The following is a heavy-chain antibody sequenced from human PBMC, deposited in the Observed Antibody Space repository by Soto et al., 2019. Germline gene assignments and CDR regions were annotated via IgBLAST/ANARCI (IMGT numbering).Heavy chain of an antibody. CDR1: GFTFSSYG. Sequence: PGGSLRPSCAASGFTFSSYGMHWVRQAPGKGLEWVAVISYDGSNKYYADSVKGRFTISRDNSKNTLYLQMNSLRAEDTAVYYCAKDDSSARDENYYGMDVWGQGTTVTVSS. CDR2: ISYDGSNK. D-gene: IGHD6-6*01. J-gene: IGHJ6*02. V-gene: IGHV3-30*18. CDR3: AKDDSSARDENYYGMDV.